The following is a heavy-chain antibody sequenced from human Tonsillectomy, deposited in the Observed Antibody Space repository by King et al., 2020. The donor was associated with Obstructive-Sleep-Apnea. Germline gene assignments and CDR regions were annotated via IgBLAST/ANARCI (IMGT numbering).Heavy chain of an antibody. D-gene: IGHD3-10*01. V-gene: IGHV3-23*04. CDR2: ISNSGSNT. CDR3: AQTSITMVRGVIISGYFDY. J-gene: IGHJ4*02. Sequence: VQLVESGGDLVQPGGSLRLSCAASGFTFRSYAMSWVRQAPGKGLEWVSVISNSGSNTYYADSVKGRFTISRDYSKNTLYLQMNSLRAQDTAVYYFAQTSITMVRGVIISGYFDYWGQGTLVTVSS. CDR1: GFTFRSYA.